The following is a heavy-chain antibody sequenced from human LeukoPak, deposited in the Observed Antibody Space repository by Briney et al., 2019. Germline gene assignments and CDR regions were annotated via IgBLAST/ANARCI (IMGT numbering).Heavy chain of an antibody. D-gene: IGHD3-10*01. J-gene: IGHJ4*02. V-gene: IGHV1-2*02. CDR2: INPNSGGT. CDR1: GYTFTGYY. CDR3: ARASMVRGVISPARY. Sequence: ASVKVSCKASGYTFTGYYMHWVRQAPGQGLEWMGWINPNSGGTNYAQKFQGRVTMTRDTSISTAYMELSGLRSDDTAVYYCARASMVRGVISPARYWGQGTLVTVSS.